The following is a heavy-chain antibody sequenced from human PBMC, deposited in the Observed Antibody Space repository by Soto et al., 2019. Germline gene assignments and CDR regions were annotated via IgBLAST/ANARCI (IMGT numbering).Heavy chain of an antibody. V-gene: IGHV1-3*01. Sequence: ASVKVSCKASGYTFTSYAMHWVRQAPGQRLEWMGWINAGNGNTKYSQKFQGRVTITRDTSASTAYMELSSLRSEDTAVYYCARGRFYDSSGYNAPGFDYWAQGTLVTVSS. CDR3: ARGRFYDSSGYNAPGFDY. D-gene: IGHD3-22*01. J-gene: IGHJ4*02. CDR2: INAGNGNT. CDR1: GYTFTSYA.